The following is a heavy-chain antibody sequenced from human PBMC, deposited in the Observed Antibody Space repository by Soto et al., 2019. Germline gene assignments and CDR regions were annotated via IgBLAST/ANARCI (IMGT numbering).Heavy chain of an antibody. CDR2: ISYDGSNK. Sequence: PGGSLILSCAASGFPFNSYGMHWVRQAPGKGLEWGAGISYDGSNKYYAESVKGRFTISRDNSKITLYLQMKSLRAEDTAVYYCARDGSPHYGSGTVAFAGMDVWGQGTTVTVSS. CDR3: ARDGSPHYGSGTVAFAGMDV. CDR1: GFPFNSYG. D-gene: IGHD3-10*01. V-gene: IGHV3-30*03. J-gene: IGHJ6*02.